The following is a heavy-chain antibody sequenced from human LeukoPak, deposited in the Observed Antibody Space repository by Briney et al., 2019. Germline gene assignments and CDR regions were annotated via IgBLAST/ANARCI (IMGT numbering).Heavy chain of an antibody. D-gene: IGHD1-26*01. CDR3: ARDQWELPHPHWFDP. J-gene: IGHJ5*02. CDR2: INPSGGST. CDR1: GYTFTSYY. V-gene: IGHV1-46*01. Sequence: ASVKVSCKASGYTFTSYYMHWVRQAPGQGLEWMGIINPSGGSTSYAQKFQGRVTMTRDTSISTAYMELRSLRSDDTAVYYCARDQWELPHPHWFDPWGQGTLVTVSS.